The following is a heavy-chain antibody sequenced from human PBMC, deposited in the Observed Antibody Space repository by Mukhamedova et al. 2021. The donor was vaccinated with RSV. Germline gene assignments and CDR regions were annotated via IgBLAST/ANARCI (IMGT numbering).Heavy chain of an antibody. CDR2: INTNTGNP. J-gene: IGHJ6*02. V-gene: IGHV7-4-1*02. CDR1: FSTYA. Sequence: FSTYAMNWLRQAPGQGLEWMGWINTNTGNPTYAQGFTGRFAFSLDTSVTTTYLQISSLKAEDTAVYYCARSLTDYSYYGMDVWGQ. CDR3: ARSLTDYSYYGMDV.